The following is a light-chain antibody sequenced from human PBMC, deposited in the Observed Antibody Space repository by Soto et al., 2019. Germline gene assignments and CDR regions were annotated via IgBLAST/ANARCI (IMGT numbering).Light chain of an antibody. V-gene: IGKV3-20*01. J-gene: IGKJ5*01. CDR2: GAS. Sequence: EIVLTQSPGTLSLSPGERATLSCRASQSISSNYLAWYQQKPGQSPRLLIYGASSRATGIPDRFSGRGSGTDFTLTISRLEPEDFAVYFCQQYGTSPRTFGQGTRLEIK. CDR3: QQYGTSPRT. CDR1: QSISSNY.